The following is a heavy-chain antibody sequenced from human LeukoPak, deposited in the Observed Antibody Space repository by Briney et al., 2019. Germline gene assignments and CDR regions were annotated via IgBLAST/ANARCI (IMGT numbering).Heavy chain of an antibody. CDR1: EFTFRSYW. D-gene: IGHD2-2*01. CDR2: IKEDGSEK. J-gene: IGHJ3*02. Sequence: GGSLRLSCVVSEFTFRSYWMSWVRQAPGKGLEWVANIKEDGSEKYYVDSVKGRFTIPRDNAISRDNAKNSLFLQMNSLRAEDTAVYYCASLLSGGFDIWGQGTMVTVSS. CDR3: ASLLSGGFDI. V-gene: IGHV3-7*03.